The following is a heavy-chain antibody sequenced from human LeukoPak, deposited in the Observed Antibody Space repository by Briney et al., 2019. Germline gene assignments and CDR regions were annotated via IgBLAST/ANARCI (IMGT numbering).Heavy chain of an antibody. D-gene: IGHD3-16*01. Sequence: GRSLRLSCAASGFTFSSYSLHWVRQAPGKGLEWVAVISYDGSKKYYGDSVKGRFTMSRDDSKNTLYLQMNSLRAEDTAVYYCARDPWTDHTDNVDFYYYMEVWGKGTTVTVSS. J-gene: IGHJ6*03. V-gene: IGHV3-30*01. CDR2: ISYDGSKK. CDR3: ARDPWTDHTDNVDFYYYMEV. CDR1: GFTFSSYS.